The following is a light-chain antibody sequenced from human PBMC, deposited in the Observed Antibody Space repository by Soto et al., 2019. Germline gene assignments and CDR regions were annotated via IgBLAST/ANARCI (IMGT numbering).Light chain of an antibody. CDR1: QSVSSSY. CDR3: QQYGSSRWT. J-gene: IGKJ1*01. Sequence: EIVLTQSPGTLSLSPGERATLSCRASQSVSSSYLAWYQQNRGQAPRLLIYGASSRAPGIPDRFGGSGSGTAFTPTISRLEPEDFAVYYCQQYGSSRWTFGQGTKVELK. CDR2: GAS. V-gene: IGKV3-20*01.